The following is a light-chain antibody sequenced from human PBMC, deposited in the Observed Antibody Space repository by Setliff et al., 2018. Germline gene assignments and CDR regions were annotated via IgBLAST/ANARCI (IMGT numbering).Light chain of an antibody. CDR1: NSDVGGYNY. Sequence: QSALTQPAAVSGSPGQSITISCAGSNSDVGGYNYVSWYQQHPGKAPKLMIYEVTKRPSGVSDRLSGSKSGNTASLTISGLQAEDEADYYCLSYTSESTHALFAGGTKVTVL. CDR3: LSYTSESTHAL. J-gene: IGLJ2*01. CDR2: EVT. V-gene: IGLV2-14*01.